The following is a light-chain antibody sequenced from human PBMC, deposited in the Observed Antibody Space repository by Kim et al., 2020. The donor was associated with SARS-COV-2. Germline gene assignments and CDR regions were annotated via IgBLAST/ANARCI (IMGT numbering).Light chain of an antibody. Sequence: LSPGERAPRPCRASQSVSSSYLAWCQQKPRQSPRLLIYGASSRATGIPDRFSGSGSGTDFTLTISRLEPEDFAVYYCQQYGSSPWTFGQGTKLEIK. CDR3: QQYGSSPWT. CDR2: GAS. V-gene: IGKV3-20*01. CDR1: QSVSSSY. J-gene: IGKJ1*01.